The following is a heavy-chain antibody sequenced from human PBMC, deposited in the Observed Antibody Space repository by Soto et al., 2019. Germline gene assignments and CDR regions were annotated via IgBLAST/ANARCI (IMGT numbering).Heavy chain of an antibody. CDR3: AKDADIAAAGTFDY. Sequence: GGSLRLSCAASGFTFSSYGMHWVRQAPGKGLEWVAVISYDGSNKYYADSVKGRFTISRDNSKNTLYLQMNSLRAEDTAVYYWAKDADIAAAGTFDYWGLGTLVTVSS. CDR1: GFTFSSYG. D-gene: IGHD6-13*01. J-gene: IGHJ4*02. V-gene: IGHV3-30*18. CDR2: ISYDGSNK.